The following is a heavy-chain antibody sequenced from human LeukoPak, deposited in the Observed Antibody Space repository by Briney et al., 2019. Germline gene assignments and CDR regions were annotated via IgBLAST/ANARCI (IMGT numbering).Heavy chain of an antibody. D-gene: IGHD3-9*01. V-gene: IGHV4-59*08. Sequence: ASETLSLTCTVSGGSISSYYWSWIRQPPGKGLEWIGYIYYSGSTNYNPSLKSRVTISVDTSKNQFSLKLSSVTAADTAVYYCALTYYDILTGYYKEDYWGQGTLVTVSS. CDR3: ALTYYDILTGYYKEDY. CDR1: GGSISSYY. CDR2: IYYSGST. J-gene: IGHJ4*02.